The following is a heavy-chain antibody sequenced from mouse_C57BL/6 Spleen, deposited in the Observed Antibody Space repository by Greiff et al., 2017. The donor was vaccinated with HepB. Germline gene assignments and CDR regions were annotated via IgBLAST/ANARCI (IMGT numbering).Heavy chain of an antibody. CDR2: ISYDGSN. CDR3: AREDDYDADFDY. V-gene: IGHV3-6*01. CDR1: GYSITSGYY. D-gene: IGHD2-4*01. Sequence: EVKLMESGPGLVKPSQSLSLTCSVTGYSITSGYYWNWIRQFPGNKLEWMGYISYDGSNNYNPSLKNRISITRDTSKNQFFLKLNSVTTEDTATYYCAREDDYDADFDYWGQGTTLTVSS. J-gene: IGHJ2*01.